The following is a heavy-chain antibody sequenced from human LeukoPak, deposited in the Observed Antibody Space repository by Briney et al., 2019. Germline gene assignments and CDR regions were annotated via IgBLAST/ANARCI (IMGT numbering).Heavy chain of an antibody. Sequence: ASVKVSCKASGYTFTSYGISWVRQAPGQGLEWMGWINPNSGGTNYAQKFQGRVTMTRDTSISTAYMELSRLRSDDTAVYYCARGAVALDYWGQGTLVTVSS. CDR2: INPNSGGT. V-gene: IGHV1-2*02. D-gene: IGHD6-19*01. CDR3: ARGAVALDY. J-gene: IGHJ4*02. CDR1: GYTFTSYG.